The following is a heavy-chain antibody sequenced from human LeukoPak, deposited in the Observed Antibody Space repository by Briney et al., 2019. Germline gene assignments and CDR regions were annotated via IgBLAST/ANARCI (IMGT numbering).Heavy chain of an antibody. Sequence: GGSLRLSCAASGFTFSSHAMHWVCQAPGKGLEWVAVISYDGSKKNYADSVKGRFTISRDNSKNTQYLQMNSLRAEDTAVYYCAELGITMIGGVWGKGTTVTISS. V-gene: IGHV3-30*04. J-gene: IGHJ6*04. CDR1: GFTFSSHA. D-gene: IGHD3-10*02. CDR2: ISYDGSKK. CDR3: AELGITMIGGV.